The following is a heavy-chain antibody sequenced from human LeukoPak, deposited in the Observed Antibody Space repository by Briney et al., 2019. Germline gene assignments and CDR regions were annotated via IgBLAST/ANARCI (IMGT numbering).Heavy chain of an antibody. CDR1: GDSVSSNSTA. D-gene: IGHD1-1*01. J-gene: IGHJ4*02. CDR2: TYYRSEWHN. Sequence: SQTLSLTCAISGDSVSSNSTAWNWIRQSPSRGLEWLGRTYYRSEWHNDYAVSVKSRITINPDTSKNQFSLQLNSVTPEDTAVYYCARANDGEWGFDYWGQGTLVTVSS. V-gene: IGHV6-1*01. CDR3: ARANDGEWGFDY.